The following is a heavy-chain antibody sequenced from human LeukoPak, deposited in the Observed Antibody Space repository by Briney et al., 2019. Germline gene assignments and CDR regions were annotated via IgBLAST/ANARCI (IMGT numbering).Heavy chain of an antibody. CDR2: INWNGGST. CDR3: ASSFCNSTSCALNYFDY. CDR1: GFTFDDYG. Sequence: GGSLRLSCAASGFTFDDYGMSWVRQAPGKGLEWVSGINWNGGSTGYADSVKGRFTISRDNAKNSLYLQMNSLRAEDTALYYCASSFCNSTSCALNYFDYWGQGTLVTVSS. J-gene: IGHJ4*02. D-gene: IGHD2-2*01. V-gene: IGHV3-20*04.